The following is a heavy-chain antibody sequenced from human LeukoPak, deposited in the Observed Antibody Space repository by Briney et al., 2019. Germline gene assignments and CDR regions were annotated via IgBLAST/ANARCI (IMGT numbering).Heavy chain of an antibody. CDR1: GYTFTSYY. J-gene: IGHJ4*02. V-gene: IGHV1-46*01. Sequence: ASVKVSCKASGYTFTSYYMHWVRQAPRQGLEWMGIINPSGGSTSYAQKFQGRVTMTRDTSTSTVYMELSSLRSEDTAVYYCARDEAPYDSSGYYPWEVGDYWGQGTLVTVSS. CDR2: INPSGGST. CDR3: ARDEAPYDSSGYYPWEVGDY. D-gene: IGHD3-22*01.